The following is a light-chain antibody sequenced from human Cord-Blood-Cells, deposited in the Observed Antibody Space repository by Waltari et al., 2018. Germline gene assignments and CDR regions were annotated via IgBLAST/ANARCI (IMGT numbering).Light chain of an antibody. J-gene: IGKJ1*01. V-gene: IGKV3-20*01. CDR1: QRVSSSY. CDR2: GAS. Sequence: EIVLTQSRGTLSLSPGERAPLSCRASQRVSSSYLAWYQQKPGQAHRLPIQGASSRATGIPDRFSGSGSGTDFTLTISRLEPEDFAVYYCQQYGSSLCTFGQGTKVEIK. CDR3: QQYGSSLCT.